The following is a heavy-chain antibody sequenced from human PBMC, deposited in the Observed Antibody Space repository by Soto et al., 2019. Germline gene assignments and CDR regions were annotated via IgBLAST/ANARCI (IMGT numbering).Heavy chain of an antibody. Sequence: PGGSLRLSCAASGFTFRGYWMHWVRQAPGQGLVWVSRVSPDGTSTSYGESVKDQYTISRDNAKDKLYLQFISLRAEDTAVYYCARDGRGYSYGYGYWGQGT. CDR2: VSPDGTST. D-gene: IGHD5-18*01. V-gene: IGHV3-74*01. CDR1: GFTFRGYW. CDR3: ARDGRGYSYGYGY. J-gene: IGHJ4*02.